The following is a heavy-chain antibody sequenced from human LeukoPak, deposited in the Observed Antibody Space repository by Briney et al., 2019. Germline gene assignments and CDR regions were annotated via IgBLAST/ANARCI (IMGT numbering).Heavy chain of an antibody. Sequence: GGSLRLSCAASGFTFSSYSMNWVRQAPGKGLEWISYITGSLNTIHYADSVKGRFTISRDNAKNSVYLQMNSLRAEDTAVYYCAKAGSATYSYGYYLPLPLDYWGQGTLVTVSS. J-gene: IGHJ4*02. CDR2: ITGSLNTI. D-gene: IGHD5-18*01. V-gene: IGHV3-48*01. CDR3: AKAGSATYSYGYYLPLPLDY. CDR1: GFTFSSYS.